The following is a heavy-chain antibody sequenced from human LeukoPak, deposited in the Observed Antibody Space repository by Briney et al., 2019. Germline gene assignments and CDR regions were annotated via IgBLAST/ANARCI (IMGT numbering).Heavy chain of an antibody. Sequence: GGSLRLXXXXXXXXFSNXEMHWVRLVLGKGLEWVSAIGIAGNTFYAGSVKGRFTISRENAKNSFHLQMNSLGAGDTAVYYCAREGSLSSSDAFDIWGQGTMVTVSS. V-gene: IGHV3-13*01. D-gene: IGHD6-6*01. CDR1: XXXFSNXE. J-gene: IGHJ3*02. CDR2: IGIAGNT. CDR3: AREGSLSSSDAFDI.